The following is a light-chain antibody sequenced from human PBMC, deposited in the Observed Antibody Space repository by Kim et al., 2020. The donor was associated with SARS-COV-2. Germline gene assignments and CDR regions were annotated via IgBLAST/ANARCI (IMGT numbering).Light chain of an antibody. CDR3: QQYDTSRT. Sequence: LSPGEGATLSCRASQSVSSTYLAWYQQKPGQAPRLLMSDASTRATGIPDRFNGSGSETDFTLTISRLEPEDFAVYYCQQYDTSRTFGQGTKVDIK. V-gene: IGKV3-20*01. CDR2: DAS. CDR1: QSVSSTY. J-gene: IGKJ1*01.